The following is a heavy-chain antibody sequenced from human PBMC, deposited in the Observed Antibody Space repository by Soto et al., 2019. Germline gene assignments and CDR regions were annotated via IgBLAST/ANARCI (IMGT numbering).Heavy chain of an antibody. CDR2: INPDSDNT. D-gene: IGHD2-2*01. Sequence: ASVKVACKTSGYTFTNYDINWVRQAAGQGLEWMGWINPDSDNTGYAQKFQGRVTMTRDSSISTAYMELKSLRSEDTAVYYCDRGPPYCPTTSFSPPAPFPYRLDVWRQGHTITVSS. J-gene: IGHJ6*02. CDR1: GYTFTNYD. CDR3: DRGPPYCPTTSFSPPAPFPYRLDV. V-gene: IGHV1-8*01.